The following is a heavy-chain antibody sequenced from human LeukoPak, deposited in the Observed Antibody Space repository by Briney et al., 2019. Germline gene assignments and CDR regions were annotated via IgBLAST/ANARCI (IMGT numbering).Heavy chain of an antibody. V-gene: IGHV4-59*08. CDR1: GGSISSYY. CDR3: ARLDRFGEFYYGMDV. Sequence: SETLSLTCTVSGGSISSYYWSWIRQPPGKGLEWIGYIYYSGSTNYNPSIKSRVTISVDTSKNQFSLKLSSVTAADTAVYYCARLDRFGEFYYGMDVWGQGTTVTVSS. CDR2: IYYSGST. J-gene: IGHJ6*02. D-gene: IGHD3-10*01.